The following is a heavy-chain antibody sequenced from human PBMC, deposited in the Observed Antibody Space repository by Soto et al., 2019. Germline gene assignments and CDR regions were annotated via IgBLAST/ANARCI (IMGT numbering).Heavy chain of an antibody. Sequence: GGSLRLSCAASGFTFSSYGRHWVRQAPGKGLEWVAVIWYDGSNKYYADSVKGRFTISRDNSKNTLYLQMNSLRAEDTAVYYCASDMWVYCGGDCSFDYWGQGTLVTVSS. CDR3: ASDMWVYCGGDCSFDY. D-gene: IGHD2-21*02. V-gene: IGHV3-33*01. CDR2: IWYDGSNK. CDR1: GFTFSSYG. J-gene: IGHJ4*02.